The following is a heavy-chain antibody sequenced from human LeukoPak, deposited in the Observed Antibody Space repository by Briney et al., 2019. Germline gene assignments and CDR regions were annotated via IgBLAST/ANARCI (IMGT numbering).Heavy chain of an antibody. CDR2: IYYGEAT. CDR1: GESITTRHYY. J-gene: IGHJ4*02. D-gene: IGHD5-24*01. CDR3: AKGGDSYKVGNY. V-gene: IGHV4-39*07. Sequence: PSATLSLTCSVSGESITTRHYYWGWIRQPPGKGLEWIGSIYYGEATSYNPSLMSRGTITIDTSSNHFSLRLNSVTAADTAVYYCAKGGDSYKVGNYWGQGTLVTVSS.